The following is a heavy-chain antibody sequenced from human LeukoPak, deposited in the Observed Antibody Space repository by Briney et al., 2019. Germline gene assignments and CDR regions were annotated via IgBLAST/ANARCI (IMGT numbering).Heavy chain of an antibody. Sequence: NPGGSLRLSCAASGFTFSSYSMNWVRQAPGKGLEWVSSISSSSSYIYYADSVKGRFTISRDNSKNTLYLQMNSLRAEDTAVYYCAKDRSHDYYGWGYFDYWGQGTLVTVSS. J-gene: IGHJ4*02. CDR1: GFTFSSYS. D-gene: IGHD3-10*01. CDR3: AKDRSHDYYGWGYFDY. CDR2: ISSSSSYI. V-gene: IGHV3-21*04.